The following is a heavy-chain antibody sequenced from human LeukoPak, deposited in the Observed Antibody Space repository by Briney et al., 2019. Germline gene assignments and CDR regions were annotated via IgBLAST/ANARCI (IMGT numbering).Heavy chain of an antibody. CDR3: ARDQEGFDY. J-gene: IGHJ4*02. Sequence: ASVKVSCKASGYTFTSNYIHWVRQAPGQGLEWMGMIYPRDGSTSYAQKFQGRVTVARDTSTSTVHMELSGLRSGDTAVYYCARDQEGFDYWGQGTLVTVSS. CDR1: GYTFTSNY. CDR2: IYPRDGST. V-gene: IGHV1-46*01.